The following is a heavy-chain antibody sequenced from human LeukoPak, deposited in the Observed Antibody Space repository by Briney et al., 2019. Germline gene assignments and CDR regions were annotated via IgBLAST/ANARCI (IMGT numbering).Heavy chain of an antibody. CDR2: INHSGST. D-gene: IGHD4-23*01. CDR3: ARHLPRPRLYGGAFDI. J-gene: IGHJ3*02. V-gene: IGHV4-34*01. Sequence: SETLSLTCAVYGGSFSGYYWSWIRQPPGKGLEWIGEINHSGSTNYNPSLKSRVTISVDTSKNQFSLKLSSVTAADTAVYYCARHLPRPRLYGGAFDIWGQGTMVTVSS. CDR1: GGSFSGYY.